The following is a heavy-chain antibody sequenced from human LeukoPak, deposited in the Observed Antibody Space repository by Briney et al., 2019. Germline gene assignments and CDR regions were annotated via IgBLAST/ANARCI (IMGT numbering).Heavy chain of an antibody. CDR1: GGTFSSYA. D-gene: IGHD2-2*01. V-gene: IGHV1-69*13. Sequence: SVKASCKASGGTFSSYAISWVRQAPGQGLEWMGGIIPIFGTANYAQKFQGRVTITADESTSTAYMELSSLRSEDTAVYYCARGPRPVVPAASSYYFDYWGQGTLVTVSS. CDR2: IIPIFGTA. CDR3: ARGPRPVVPAASSYYFDY. J-gene: IGHJ4*02.